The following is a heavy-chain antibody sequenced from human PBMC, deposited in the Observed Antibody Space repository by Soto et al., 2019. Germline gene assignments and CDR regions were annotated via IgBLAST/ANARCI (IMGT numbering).Heavy chain of an antibody. CDR3: ARDIFGGSYDFWH. CDR1: GFIVSGIF. J-gene: IGHJ4*02. CDR2: LSSDDKT. Sequence: EVRLVESGGGLVQPGGSLRLSCAASGFIVSGIFMTWVRQVPGKGPEWVSTLSSDDKTYYADSVRGRFTISRDSSKNTLFLPMNTLRAEDTAVYHCARDIFGGSYDFWHGGQGTLVTVSS. V-gene: IGHV3-66*01. D-gene: IGHD3-3*01.